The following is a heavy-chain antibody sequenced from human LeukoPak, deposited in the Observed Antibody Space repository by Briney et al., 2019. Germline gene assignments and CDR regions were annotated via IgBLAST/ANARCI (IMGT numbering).Heavy chain of an antibody. J-gene: IGHJ4*02. V-gene: IGHV4-59*08. Sequence: SETLSLTCTVSGGSISSFYWSWIRQPPGKGLEWIGYIYYSGSTNYNPSLKSRVTISVDTSENQFSLKLSSVTAADTAVYYCARFMVATYYFDYWGQGTLVTVSS. CDR3: ARFMVATYYFDY. CDR1: GGSISSFY. CDR2: IYYSGST. D-gene: IGHD5-12*01.